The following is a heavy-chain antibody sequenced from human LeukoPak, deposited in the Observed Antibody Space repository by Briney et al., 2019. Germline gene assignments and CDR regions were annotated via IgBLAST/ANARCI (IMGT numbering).Heavy chain of an antibody. V-gene: IGHV3-20*01. D-gene: IGHD1-1*01. CDR3: ARAWRYYYYYMDV. CDR1: GFNFDDYG. J-gene: IGHJ6*03. Sequence: GGSLRLSCAASGFNFDDYGMNWVRQAPGKGLEWVSGINWNGGSTGYADSVKGRFTISRDNAKNSLYLQMNSLRAEDTALYHCARAWRYYYYYMDVWGKGAMVTVSS. CDR2: INWNGGST.